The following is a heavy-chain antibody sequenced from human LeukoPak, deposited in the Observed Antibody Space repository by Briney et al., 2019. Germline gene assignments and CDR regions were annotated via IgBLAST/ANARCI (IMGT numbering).Heavy chain of an antibody. CDR2: ISGSDST. Sequence: GGSLRLSCAGSGFTFSNYGMSWVRQAPGKGLEWVSTISGSDSTYYPDSVKGRFTISRDNSKNTLYLQMNSLRAEDMAVYYCAKAEVGGWLRFDYWGQGTLVTVSS. CDR1: GFTFSNYG. D-gene: IGHD5-12*01. J-gene: IGHJ4*02. CDR3: AKAEVGGWLRFDY. V-gene: IGHV3-23*01.